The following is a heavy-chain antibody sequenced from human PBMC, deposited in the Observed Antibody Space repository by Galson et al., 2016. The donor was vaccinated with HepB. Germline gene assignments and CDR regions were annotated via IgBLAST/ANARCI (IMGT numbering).Heavy chain of an antibody. D-gene: IGHD3-10*01. CDR2: NCPSDSDT. CDR1: GYSFTSYW. V-gene: IGHV5-51*01. J-gene: IGHJ5*01. CDR3: ARIYGSGTYGGNNWFDS. Sequence: QSGAEVKKPGESLRISCKGSGYSFTSYWIGWVRQMPGKGLEWMGINCPSDSDTRYSPSFQGQISISADKSISTAYLQWSSLEASDTAIYYCARIYGSGTYGGNNWFDSWGQGTLVTVSS.